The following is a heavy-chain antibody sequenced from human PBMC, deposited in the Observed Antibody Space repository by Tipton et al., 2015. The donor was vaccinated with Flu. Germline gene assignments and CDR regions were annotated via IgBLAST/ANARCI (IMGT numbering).Heavy chain of an antibody. CDR2: IYTNTNT. D-gene: IGHD2-15*01. CDR1: GDSISRGSYY. V-gene: IGHV4-61*02. Sequence: TLSLTCTVSGDSISRGSYYYNWIRQPAGEGLEWIGRIYTNTNTNYKASLKSRVTMSIDTSRNQFSLKLASVTAADAAIYYCARGYCAAGSCYSHKWGQGTLVTVSS. J-gene: IGHJ4*02. CDR3: ARGYCAAGSCYSHK.